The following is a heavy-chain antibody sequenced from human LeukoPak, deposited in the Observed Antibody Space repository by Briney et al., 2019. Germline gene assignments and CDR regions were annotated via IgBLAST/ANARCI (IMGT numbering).Heavy chain of an antibody. CDR2: ITSGGNT. V-gene: IGHV3-53*01. Sequence: GGSLRLSCAASGFTVSSNYMNWVRQAPGKGLEWVSVITSGGNTYYADSVKGRFTTSRDNSKNTLYLQMNSLRAEDTAIYYCARGRGYRDYDRPLDYWGQGTLVTVSS. CDR1: GFTVSSNY. J-gene: IGHJ4*02. D-gene: IGHD5-12*01. CDR3: ARGRGYRDYDRPLDY.